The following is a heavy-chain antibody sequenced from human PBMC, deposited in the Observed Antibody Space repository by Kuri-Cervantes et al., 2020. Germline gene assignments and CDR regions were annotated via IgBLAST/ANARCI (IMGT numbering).Heavy chain of an antibody. D-gene: IGHD5-24*01. J-gene: IGHJ4*02. CDR3: ARSDMATMPHRQYFDY. CDR1: GYTFTSHY. V-gene: IGHV1-46*01. Sequence: ASVKVSCKASGYTFTSHYMHWVRQAPGQGLEWMGIINPSGGSTSYVQKFQGRVTMTRDTSTSTVYMELSNLRSEDTAVYYCARSDMATMPHRQYFDYWGQGTLVTVSS. CDR2: INPSGGST.